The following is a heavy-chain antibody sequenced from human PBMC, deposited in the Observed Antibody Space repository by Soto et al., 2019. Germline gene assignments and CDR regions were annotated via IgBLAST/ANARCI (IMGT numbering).Heavy chain of an antibody. CDR3: ARREIQGPIDY. V-gene: IGHV4-28*01. D-gene: IGHD1-26*01. J-gene: IGHJ4*02. CDR2: IYYRGTT. CDR1: GYSISSSNW. Sequence: QVQLQESGPGLVKPSDTLSLTCAVSGYSISSSNWWGWIRQPPGKGLEWIGYIYYRGTTYYNPSLTSRVTTSVDTSKNQFSLKLTSVTAVDTAVYYCARREIQGPIDYWGQGTLVTVSS.